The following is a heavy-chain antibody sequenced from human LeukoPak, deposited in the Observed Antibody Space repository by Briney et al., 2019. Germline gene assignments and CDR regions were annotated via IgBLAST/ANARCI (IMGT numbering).Heavy chain of an antibody. Sequence: ASVKVSCKASGYTFTGYYMHWVRQAPGQGLEWMGWINPNSGGTNYAQKFQGRVAMTRDTSISTAYMELSRLRSDDTAVYYCARGRLVRWLQFAPIDYWGQGTLVTVSS. CDR2: INPNSGGT. CDR1: GYTFTGYY. CDR3: ARGRLVRWLQFAPIDY. J-gene: IGHJ4*02. V-gene: IGHV1-2*02. D-gene: IGHD5-24*01.